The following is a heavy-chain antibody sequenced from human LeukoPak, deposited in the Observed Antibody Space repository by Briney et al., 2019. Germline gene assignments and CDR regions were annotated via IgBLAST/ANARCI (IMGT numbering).Heavy chain of an antibody. V-gene: IGHV3-23*01. J-gene: IGHJ6*04. Sequence: GGSPRLSRAAAGPTVSSSGTSWARHAPGEGLEWVSAISGSGGSTYHADSVKGRFTISRHSSNNTLYLHMKTLRAEDTAVYYCAKTGYYYGSGNRDYYGMDVWGRGTTVTVSS. D-gene: IGHD3-10*01. CDR2: ISGSGGST. CDR3: AKTGYYYGSGNRDYYGMDV. CDR1: GPTVSSSG.